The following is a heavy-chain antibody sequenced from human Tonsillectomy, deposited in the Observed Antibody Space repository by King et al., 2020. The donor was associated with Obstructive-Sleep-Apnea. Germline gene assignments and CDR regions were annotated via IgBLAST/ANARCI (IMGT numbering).Heavy chain of an antibody. Sequence: VQLVQSGGGVVQPGRSLRLSCAASGFTFSSYTMHWVRQAPGKGLEWVAVISYDGSKKYYADSVKGRFTISRDNSKNTLYLQMNSLRAEDTAVYYCARENYGDYVENYYFDYWGQGTLVTVSS. J-gene: IGHJ4*02. CDR1: GFTFSSYT. V-gene: IGHV3-30*04. D-gene: IGHD4-17*01. CDR3: ARENYGDYVENYYFDY. CDR2: ISYDGSKK.